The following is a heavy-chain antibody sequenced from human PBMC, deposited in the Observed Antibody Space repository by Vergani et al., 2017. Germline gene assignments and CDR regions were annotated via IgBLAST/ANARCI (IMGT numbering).Heavy chain of an antibody. CDR2: ISGSGGST. CDR1: GFTFSSYA. J-gene: IGHJ4*02. V-gene: IGHV3-23*01. D-gene: IGHD3-10*01. CDR3: AKDHRRGSGSDY. Sequence: EVQLLESGGGLVQPGGSLRLSCAASGFTFSSYAMSWVRQAPGKGLEWVSAISGSGGSTYYADSVKGRFTISRDNSKNTLYLQINSLRAEDTAVYYCAKDHRRGSGSDYWGQGTLVTVSS.